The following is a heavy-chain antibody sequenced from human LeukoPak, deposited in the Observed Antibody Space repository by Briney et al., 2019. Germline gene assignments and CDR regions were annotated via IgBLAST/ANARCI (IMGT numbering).Heavy chain of an antibody. D-gene: IGHD3-22*01. CDR1: VFAFSAYE. J-gene: IGHJ4*02. Sequence: GGPLRLPCLASVFAFSAYEKNGPPRAPGRGLEGVSYISGSDTTTYYADSVRGRFTIFRDNAKNSLYLQMNSLRAEDTALYYCTTLGYHLDSWGQGTLVTVSS. CDR3: TTLGYHLDS. V-gene: IGHV3-48*03. CDR2: ISGSDTTT.